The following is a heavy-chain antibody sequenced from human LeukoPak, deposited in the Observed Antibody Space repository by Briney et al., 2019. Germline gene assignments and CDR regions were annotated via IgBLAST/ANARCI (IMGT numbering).Heavy chain of an antibody. CDR3: ARDTMVRGVINANWFDP. CDR2: IYYSGST. D-gene: IGHD3-10*01. J-gene: IGHJ5*02. Sequence: SETLSLTCTVSGGSISSYYWSWIRQPPGKGLEWIGYIYYSGSTNCNPSLKSRVTISVDTSKNQFSLKLSSVTAADTAVYYCARDTMVRGVINANWFDPWGQGTLVTVSS. V-gene: IGHV4-59*01. CDR1: GGSISSYY.